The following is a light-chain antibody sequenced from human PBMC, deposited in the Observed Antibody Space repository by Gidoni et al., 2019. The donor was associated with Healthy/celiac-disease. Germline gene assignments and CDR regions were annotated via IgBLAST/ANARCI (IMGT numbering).Light chain of an antibody. V-gene: IGLV2-14*01. J-gene: IGLJ1*01. CDR2: EVS. CDR1: SSDVGGYNY. Sequence: HSALTQPASVSGSPGPSITISCTGTSSDVGGYNYVPGYQQHPGKAPKLMIYEVSNRPSGVSNRFSGSKSGNTASLTISGLQAEDEADYYCSSYTSSSTLPYVFGTGTKVTVL. CDR3: SSYTSSSTLPYV.